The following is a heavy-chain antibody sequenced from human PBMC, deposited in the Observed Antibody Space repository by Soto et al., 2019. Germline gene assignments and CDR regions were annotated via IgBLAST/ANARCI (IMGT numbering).Heavy chain of an antibody. J-gene: IGHJ5*02. CDR3: ARAVVSITFGGVIATPDNWFDP. D-gene: IGHD3-16*02. V-gene: IGHV4-59*01. CDR2: IYYSGST. Sequence: ETLSLTCTVSGGSISSYYWSWIRQPPGKGLEWIGYIYYSGSTNYNPSLKSRVTISVDTSKNQFSLKLSSVTAADTAVYYCARAVVSITFGGVIATPDNWFDPWGQGTLVTVSS. CDR1: GGSISSYY.